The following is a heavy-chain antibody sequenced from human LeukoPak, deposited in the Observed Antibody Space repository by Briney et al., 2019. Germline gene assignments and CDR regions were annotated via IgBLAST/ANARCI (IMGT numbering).Heavy chain of an antibody. Sequence: SETLSLTCTVSGGSISSYYWSWIRQPAGQGLEWIGRIYTSGSTNYNPSLKSRVTMSVDTSKNQFSLKLSSVTAADTAVYYCARPYYDFWSGYSEWFDPWGQGTLVTVSS. CDR2: IYTSGST. J-gene: IGHJ5*02. CDR3: ARPYYDFWSGYSEWFDP. CDR1: GGSISSYY. D-gene: IGHD3-3*01. V-gene: IGHV4-4*07.